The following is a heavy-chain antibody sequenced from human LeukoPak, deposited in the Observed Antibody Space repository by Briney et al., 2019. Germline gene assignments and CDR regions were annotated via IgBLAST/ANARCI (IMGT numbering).Heavy chain of an antibody. CDR3: ARHLGTGSVDAFDI. D-gene: IGHD1-26*01. J-gene: IGHJ3*02. V-gene: IGHV4-59*01. Sequence: SETLSLTCSVSGGSISSSYWIWIRQSPGKGLEWIGYSHYSGRTNYNPSLKSRVTLSVDTSKNQFSLTLISVTAADRAVYYCARHLGTGSVDAFDIWGPGTMVPVSS. CDR2: SHYSGRT. CDR1: GGSISSSY.